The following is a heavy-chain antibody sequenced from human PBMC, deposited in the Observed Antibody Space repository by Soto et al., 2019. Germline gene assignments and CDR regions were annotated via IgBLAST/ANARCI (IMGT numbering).Heavy chain of an antibody. CDR1: GGTFNKFA. V-gene: IGHV1-69*13. J-gene: IGHJ6*02. D-gene: IGHD2-21*02. Sequence: SVKVSCKASGGTFNKFAFSWVRQAPGQGFEWMGGIIPVFRSANYAQRFRGRITITADEYTSTVYLYLNDLRSDDTAVYYCARRYCASDNCPLFYYFVDLWGLGTTVTVSS. CDR2: IIPVFRSA. CDR3: ARRYCASDNCPLFYYFVDL.